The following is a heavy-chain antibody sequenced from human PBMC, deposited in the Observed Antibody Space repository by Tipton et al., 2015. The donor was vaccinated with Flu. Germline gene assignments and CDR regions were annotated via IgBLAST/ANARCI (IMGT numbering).Heavy chain of an antibody. CDR3: ARRDFSNYVSQPKNWFDA. CDR2: ICPGSP. CDR1: GASVGSPYC. D-gene: IGHD4-11*01. V-gene: IGHV4-38-2*01. J-gene: IGHJ5*02. Sequence: TLSLTCSVSGASVGSPYCWGWVRQPPGKGLEWIGNICPGSPYYNASLRSRVTISLDGPGGQFSLRLTSVTAADTAVYFCARRDFSNYVSQPKNWFDAWGRGILVTVSS.